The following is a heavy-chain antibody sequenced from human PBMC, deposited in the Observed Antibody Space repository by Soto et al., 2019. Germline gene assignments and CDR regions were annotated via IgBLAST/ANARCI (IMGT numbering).Heavy chain of an antibody. CDR1: GGYISSGGYY. D-gene: IGHD3-9*01. Sequence: SETLSLTCTVSGGYISSGGYYWSWIRQHPGKGLEWIGYIYYSGSTYYNPSLKSRVTISVDTSKNQFSLKLSSVTAADTAVYYCARATNPILRYFDWLPGYYYGMDVWGQGTTVTVSS. CDR3: ARATNPILRYFDWLPGYYYGMDV. V-gene: IGHV4-31*03. J-gene: IGHJ6*02. CDR2: IYYSGST.